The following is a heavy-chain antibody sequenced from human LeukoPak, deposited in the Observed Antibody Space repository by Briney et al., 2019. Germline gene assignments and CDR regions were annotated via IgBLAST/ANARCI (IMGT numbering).Heavy chain of an antibody. CDR2: IYYSGST. V-gene: IGHV4-59*01. CDR3: ARGLGTSCYLCYYYMDV. CDR1: GGSISNYY. J-gene: IGHJ6*03. Sequence: SETLSLTCTVSGGSISNYYWSWIRQPPGKGLEWIGYIYYSGSTNYNPSLKSRVTISVDTSKNQFSLKLSSVTAADTAVYYCARGLGTSCYLCYYYMDVWGKGTTVTISS. D-gene: IGHD2-2*01.